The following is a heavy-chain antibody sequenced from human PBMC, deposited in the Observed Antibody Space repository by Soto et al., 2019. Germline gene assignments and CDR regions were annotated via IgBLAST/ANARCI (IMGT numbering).Heavy chain of an antibody. D-gene: IGHD1-26*01. Sequence: QVQLQESGPGLVKPSETLSLTCTVSGGSISSYYWSWIRQPPGKGLEWIGYIYYSGGTNYNPSLKSRVNISVDSSKNHFSLKLSSVTAADTAGYYCARRYGGNLDYWGQGTQVTVSS. CDR2: IYYSGGT. V-gene: IGHV4-59*08. CDR3: ARRYGGNLDY. J-gene: IGHJ4*02. CDR1: GGSISSYY.